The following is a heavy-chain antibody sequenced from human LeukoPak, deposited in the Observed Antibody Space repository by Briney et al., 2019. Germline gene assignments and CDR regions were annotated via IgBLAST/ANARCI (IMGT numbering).Heavy chain of an antibody. V-gene: IGHV3-66*01. Sequence: PGGSLRLSCADSRLTVSSICMRWVRDARGKGLVWVSVNYSAGSTHYADSVKGRFTISRDNTKNTLYLQMNSLRAEDTAVYYCARDRLHYDSLTGYPADWGQGTLVTVSS. CDR2: NYSAGST. CDR3: ARDRLHYDSLTGYPAD. CDR1: RLTVSSIC. J-gene: IGHJ4*02. D-gene: IGHD3-9*01.